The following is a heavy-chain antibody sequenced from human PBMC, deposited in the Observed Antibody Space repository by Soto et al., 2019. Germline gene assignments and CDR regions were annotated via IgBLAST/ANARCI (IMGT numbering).Heavy chain of an antibody. Sequence: GGSLRLSCAASGFTFSNAWLSWVRQAPGKGLAWVGRIKSKTDGGTTDYAAPVKGRLTISRDDSKNTLYLQMNSLKTEDTAVYYCTTVPGSGPYSSSWDDAFDIWGQGTMVTVSS. CDR1: GFTFSNAW. J-gene: IGHJ3*02. D-gene: IGHD6-13*01. CDR3: TTVPGSGPYSSSWDDAFDI. V-gene: IGHV3-15*01. CDR2: IKSKTDGGTT.